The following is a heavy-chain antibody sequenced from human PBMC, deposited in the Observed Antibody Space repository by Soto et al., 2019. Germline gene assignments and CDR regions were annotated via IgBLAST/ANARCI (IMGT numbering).Heavy chain of an antibody. V-gene: IGHV2-5*01. Sequence: QITVKESGPTLVTPTQTLTLTCTFSGFSFSTSGAGVGWIRQPPGKALEWLALIFWNDDKRYTPSLNSRLTITKDTSKNQVVLTMSNLDPVDTAKYFCAHRRGASTTGGAFDIWGLGTKVTVSS. J-gene: IGHJ3*02. CDR2: IFWNDDK. D-gene: IGHD1-1*01. CDR1: GFSFSTSGAG. CDR3: AHRRGASTTGGAFDI.